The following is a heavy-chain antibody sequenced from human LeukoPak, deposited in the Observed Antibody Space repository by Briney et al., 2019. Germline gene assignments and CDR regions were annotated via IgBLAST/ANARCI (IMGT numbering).Heavy chain of an antibody. D-gene: IGHD6-19*01. CDR2: IYYSGST. CDR1: GGSISSSSYY. V-gene: IGHV4-39*01. CDR3: ARNIAVAGMIDY. J-gene: IGHJ4*02. Sequence: PSETLSLTCTVSGGSISSSSYYWGWIRQPPGKGLEWIGSIYYSGSTYYNPSLKGRVTISVDTSKNQFSLKLSSVTAADTAVYYCARNIAVAGMIDYWGQGTLVTVSS.